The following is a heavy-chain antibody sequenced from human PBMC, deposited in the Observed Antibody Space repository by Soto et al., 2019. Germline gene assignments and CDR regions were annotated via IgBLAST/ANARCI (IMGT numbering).Heavy chain of an antibody. D-gene: IGHD1-1*01. CDR3: VRGPYNYNSRYFDY. CDR1: GDSVSSYSAA. V-gene: IGHV6-1*01. CDR2: TYYRSRFFS. Sequence: SQTLSLTCAISGDSVSSYSAAWNWIRQSPSGGLEWLGRTYYRSRFFSDYAESVKSRIIINPDTSKNQFSLQLYSVTAADTAVYYCVRGPYNYNSRYFDYWGRGTLVTVSS. J-gene: IGHJ4*02.